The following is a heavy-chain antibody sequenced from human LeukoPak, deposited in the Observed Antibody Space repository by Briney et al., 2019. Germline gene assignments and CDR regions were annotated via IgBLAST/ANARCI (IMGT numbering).Heavy chain of an antibody. J-gene: IGHJ5*02. V-gene: IGHV4-59*12. D-gene: IGHD1-1*01. CDR3: ARDSMRIQTGTTP. CDR2: IYYSGST. CDR1: GGSISSYY. Sequence: SETLSLTCTVSGGSISSYYWSWIRQPPGKGLEWIGYIYYSGSTNYNPSLKSRVTISVDTSKNQFSLKLTSLTAADTALYFCARDSMRIQTGTTPWGQGTLVTVSS.